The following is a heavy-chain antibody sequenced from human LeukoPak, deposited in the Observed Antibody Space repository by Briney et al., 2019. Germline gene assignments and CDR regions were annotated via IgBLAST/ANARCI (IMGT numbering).Heavy chain of an antibody. J-gene: IGHJ4*02. CDR1: GFTFSNAY. D-gene: IGHD6-13*01. V-gene: IGHV3-15*01. CDR3: TTVSLSWGAHDN. CDR2: IRSKTDGATA. Sequence: GGSLRLSCAASGFTFSNAYMSWVRQAPGKGLEWVGRIRSKTDGATADYAAPVKGRFTISRDDSKNTLYLQMNSLKTEDTAVYYCTTVSLSWGAHDNWGQGTLVTVSS.